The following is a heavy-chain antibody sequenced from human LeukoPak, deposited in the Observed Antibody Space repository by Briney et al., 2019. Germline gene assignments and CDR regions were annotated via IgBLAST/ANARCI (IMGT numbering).Heavy chain of an antibody. J-gene: IGHJ6*02. D-gene: IGHD2-2*01. CDR2: ISSSSSYT. CDR1: GFTFSDYY. V-gene: IGHV3-11*03. Sequence: GGSLRLSCAASGFTFSDYYMSWIRQAPGKGLEWVSYISSSSSYTNYADSVKGRFTISRDNAKNSLYLQMNSLRAEDTAVYYCARRYCRSTSCYPYGMDVWGQGTTVTVSS. CDR3: ARRYCRSTSCYPYGMDV.